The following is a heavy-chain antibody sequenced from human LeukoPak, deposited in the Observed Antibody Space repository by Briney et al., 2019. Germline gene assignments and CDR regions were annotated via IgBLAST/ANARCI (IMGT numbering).Heavy chain of an antibody. J-gene: IGHJ4*02. CDR2: ISAYNGNT. V-gene: IGHV1-18*01. CDR3: ALSGSYAPFDY. Sequence: ASVKVSCKASGGTFSSYAISWVRQAPGQGLEWMGWISAYNGNTNYAQKLQGRVTMTTDTSTSTAYMELRSLGSDDTAVYYCALSGSYAPFDYWGQGTLVTVSS. CDR1: GGTFSSYA. D-gene: IGHD1-26*01.